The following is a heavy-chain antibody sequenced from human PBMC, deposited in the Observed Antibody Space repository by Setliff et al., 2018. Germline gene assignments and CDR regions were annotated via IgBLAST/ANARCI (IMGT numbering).Heavy chain of an antibody. D-gene: IGHD3-3*01. CDR3: ARGRDFWSGYLVY. CDR2: INPNSGGT. Sequence: ASVKVSCKASGYTFTSYDINWMRQASGQGLEWMGWINPNSGGTNYAQKFQGWVTMTRDTSISTAYMELSRLRSDDTAVYYCARGRDFWSGYLVYWGQGTLVTVSS. J-gene: IGHJ4*02. CDR1: GYTFTSYD. V-gene: IGHV1-2*04.